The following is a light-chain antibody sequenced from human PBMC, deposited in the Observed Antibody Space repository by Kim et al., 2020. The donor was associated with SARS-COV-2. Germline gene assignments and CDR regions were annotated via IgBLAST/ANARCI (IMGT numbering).Light chain of an antibody. CDR3: AAWDDSLNGVV. CDR1: SSNIGSNP. V-gene: IGLV1-44*01. Sequence: QSVLTQPPSASGTPGQRVTISCSGSSSNIGSNPVNWYQQFPGTAPKLLIYTNNQWPSGVPDRFSGSKSGTSASLAISGLQSEDEADYYCAAWDDSLNGVVFRGGTQLTVL. CDR2: TNN. J-gene: IGLJ2*01.